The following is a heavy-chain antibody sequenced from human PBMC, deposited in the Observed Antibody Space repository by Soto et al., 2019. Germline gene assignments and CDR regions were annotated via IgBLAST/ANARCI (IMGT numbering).Heavy chain of an antibody. CDR1: GYTFTSYH. CDR3: ARDTPPTDY. J-gene: IGHJ4*02. V-gene: IGHV1-18*01. CDR2: ISAYNTNT. Sequence: QVQLVQSGAEVKKPGASLKVSCKTSGYTFTSYHISWVRQAPGQGLEWMGWISAYNTNTNYAQKFQGRVTMTTDTLPSTAYMELRSLRSDDTAVYYCARDTPPTDYWGQGILVTVSS.